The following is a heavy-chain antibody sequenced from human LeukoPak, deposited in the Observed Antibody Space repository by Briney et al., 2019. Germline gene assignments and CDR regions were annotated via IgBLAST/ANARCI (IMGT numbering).Heavy chain of an antibody. J-gene: IGHJ6*03. CDR1: GFTFDDYG. Sequence: PGGSLRPSCAASGFTFDDYGMSWVRQAPGKGLEWVSGINWNGGSTGYADSVKGRFTISRDNAKNSLYLQMNSLRAEDTALYYCARAPNDSSGWYGYYYYYYMDVWGKGTTVTVSS. V-gene: IGHV3-20*04. D-gene: IGHD6-19*01. CDR3: ARAPNDSSGWYGYYYYYYMDV. CDR2: INWNGGST.